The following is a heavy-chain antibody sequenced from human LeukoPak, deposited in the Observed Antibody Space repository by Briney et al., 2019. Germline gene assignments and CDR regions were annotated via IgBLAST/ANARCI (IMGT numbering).Heavy chain of an antibody. V-gene: IGHV4-4*08. J-gene: IGHJ5*02. CDR3: ARVGVNEYSSRRVRANWFDP. CDR1: GGSISSYY. Sequence: SETLSLTCIVSGGSISSYYWSWIRQPPGKGLEWIGYIYTSGSNNYNPSLRRRVTISADAAKTQFPLKLRSVTAAGTGGYYLARVGVNEYSSRRVRANWFDPWGQGTLVTVSS. D-gene: IGHD6-6*01. CDR2: IYTSGSN.